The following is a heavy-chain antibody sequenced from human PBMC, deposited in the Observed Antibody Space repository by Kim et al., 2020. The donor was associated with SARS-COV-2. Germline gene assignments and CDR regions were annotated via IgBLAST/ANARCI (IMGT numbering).Heavy chain of an antibody. J-gene: IGHJ4*02. Sequence: SVKVSCKASGFTFTSSAVQWVRQARGQRLEWIGWIVVGSGNTNYAQKFQERVTITRDMSTSTAYMELSSLRSEDTAVYYCAASPVDYGDHFSWDDYWGQGTLVTVSS. V-gene: IGHV1-58*01. CDR1: GFTFTSSA. CDR2: IVVGSGNT. CDR3: AASPVDYGDHFSWDDY. D-gene: IGHD4-17*01.